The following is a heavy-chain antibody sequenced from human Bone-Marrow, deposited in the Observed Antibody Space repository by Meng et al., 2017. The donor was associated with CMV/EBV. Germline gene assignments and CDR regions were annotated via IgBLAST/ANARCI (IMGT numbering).Heavy chain of an antibody. CDR3: ARVGCSSTSCSLDY. J-gene: IGHJ4*02. CDR2: ISSSSSYT. D-gene: IGHD2-2*01. V-gene: IGHV3-11*05. CDR1: GFAFSDYY. Sequence: VRLVEAGGGLVRPGGSLRLSCAASGFAFSDYYMSWIRQAPGKGLEWVSYISSSSSYTNYADSVKGRFTISRDNAKNSLHLQMNSLRAEDTAVYYCARVGCSSTSCSLDYWGQGTLVTVSS.